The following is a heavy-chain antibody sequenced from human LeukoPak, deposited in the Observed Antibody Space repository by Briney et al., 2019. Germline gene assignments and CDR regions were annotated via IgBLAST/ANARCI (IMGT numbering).Heavy chain of an antibody. Sequence: PGGSLRLSCAASGFTFDDYAMHWVRQAPGKGLEWVSGISWNSGSIGYADSVKGRFTISRDNSKNTLYLQMNSLRAEDTAVYYCAKGYPQLNWFDPWGQGTLVTVSS. J-gene: IGHJ5*02. CDR1: GFTFDDYA. CDR2: ISWNSGSI. V-gene: IGHV3-9*01. D-gene: IGHD3-16*02. CDR3: AKGYPQLNWFDP.